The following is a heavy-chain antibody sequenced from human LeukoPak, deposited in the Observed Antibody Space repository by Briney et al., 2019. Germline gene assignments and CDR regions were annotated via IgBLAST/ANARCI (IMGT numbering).Heavy chain of an antibody. Sequence: SETLSLTCTVSGGSISSSSYYWGWIRQPPGKGLEWIGSIYYSGSTYYNPSLKSRVTISVDTSKNQFSLKLSSVTAADTAVYYCAQLFIAAAGNDAFDIWGQGTMVTVSS. J-gene: IGHJ3*02. CDR2: IYYSGST. V-gene: IGHV4-39*01. CDR3: AQLFIAAAGNDAFDI. D-gene: IGHD6-13*01. CDR1: GGSISSSSYY.